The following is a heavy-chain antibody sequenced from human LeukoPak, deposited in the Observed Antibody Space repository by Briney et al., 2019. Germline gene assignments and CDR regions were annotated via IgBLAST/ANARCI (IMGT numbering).Heavy chain of an antibody. CDR1: GFTFSSYG. CDR2: IYSGGTT. Sequence: GTSLRLSCAASGFTFSSYGMHWVRQAPGKGLEWVSIIYSGGTTYYADSVKGRFTISRDSSKNTLSLQMNSLRAEDTAMYYCARAVAGYYFDYWGQGTLVTVSS. J-gene: IGHJ4*02. V-gene: IGHV3-53*01. D-gene: IGHD6-19*01. CDR3: ARAVAGYYFDY.